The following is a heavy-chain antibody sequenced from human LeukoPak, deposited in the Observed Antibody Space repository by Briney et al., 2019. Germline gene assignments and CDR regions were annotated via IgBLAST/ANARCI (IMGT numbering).Heavy chain of an antibody. CDR2: IYPGDSDT. Sequence: GESLKISCKGSGYSFTSYWIGWVRQMPGKGLEWMGIIYPGDSDTRYSPSFQGQVTISADKSISTAYLQWSSLKASDTAMYYCARGGGAYSGSWYFGNYFDYWGQGTLVTVSS. CDR1: GYSFTSYW. J-gene: IGHJ4*02. V-gene: IGHV5-51*01. D-gene: IGHD6-13*01. CDR3: ARGGGAYSGSWYFGNYFDY.